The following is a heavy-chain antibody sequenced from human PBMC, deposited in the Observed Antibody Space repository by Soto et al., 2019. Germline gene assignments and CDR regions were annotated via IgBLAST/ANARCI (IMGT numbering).Heavy chain of an antibody. D-gene: IGHD6-13*01. J-gene: IGHJ6*03. Sequence: QVQLQQWGAGLLKPSETLSLTCAVYGGSFSGYYWSWIRQPPGKGLEWIGEINHSGSTNYNPSLKSRVTISVDTSKTQFSLKLSSVTAADTAVYYCARRPMGYTRTYYCYYMDVWGKGTTVTVSS. CDR1: GGSFSGYY. CDR2: INHSGST. CDR3: ARRPMGYTRTYYCYYMDV. V-gene: IGHV4-34*01.